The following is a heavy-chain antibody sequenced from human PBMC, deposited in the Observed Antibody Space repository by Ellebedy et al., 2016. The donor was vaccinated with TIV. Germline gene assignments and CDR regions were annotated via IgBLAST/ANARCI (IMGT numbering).Heavy chain of an antibody. CDR3: AAVQYWEAAFDI. CDR2: INGDGSST. J-gene: IGHJ3*02. D-gene: IGHD2-8*02. V-gene: IGHV3-74*01. CDR1: GFTFSGYW. Sequence: GESLKISCAASGFTFSGYWMHWVRQVPGKGLVWASRINGDGSSTAYADSVKGRFTISRDNAKNTLYLQMNSLRAEDTAVYYCAAVQYWEAAFDIWGQGTMVTVSS.